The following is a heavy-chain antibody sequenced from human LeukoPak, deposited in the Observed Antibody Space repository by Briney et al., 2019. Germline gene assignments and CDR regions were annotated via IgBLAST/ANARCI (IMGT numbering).Heavy chain of an antibody. CDR3: ARGYDSSGWAAFDI. J-gene: IGHJ3*02. CDR1: GGSISSGSYY. D-gene: IGHD3-22*01. CDR2: IYTSGST. V-gene: IGHV4-61*02. Sequence: SETLSLTCTVSGGSISSGSYYWSWIRQPAGKGLVWIGRIYTSGSTNYNPSLKSRVTISVDTSKNQFSLKLSSVTAADTAVYYCARGYDSSGWAAFDIWGQGTMVTVSS.